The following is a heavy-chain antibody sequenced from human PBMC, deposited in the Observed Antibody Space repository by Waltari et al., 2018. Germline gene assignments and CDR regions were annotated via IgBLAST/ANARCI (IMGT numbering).Heavy chain of an antibody. V-gene: IGHV1-69*12. CDR2: IIPIFGTA. CDR3: ARGARVAASPPWFDP. Sequence: VQRVQSGAAVQKPGPTVKVSGKASGGRFRSYAPTWVRQAPGQGLEWMGGIIPIFGTANYAQKFQGRVTITADESTSTAYMELSSLRSEDTAVYYCARGARVAASPPWFDPWGQGTLVTVSS. CDR1: GGRFRSYA. D-gene: IGHD6-6*01. J-gene: IGHJ5*02.